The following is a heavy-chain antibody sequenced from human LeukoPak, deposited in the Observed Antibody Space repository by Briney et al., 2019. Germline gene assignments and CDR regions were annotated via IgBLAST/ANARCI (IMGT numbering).Heavy chain of an antibody. CDR3: ARLVVPAATYYFDY. CDR1: GGSISIYY. J-gene: IGHJ4*02. Sequence: SETLSLTCTVSGGSISIYYWSWIRQPPGKGLKWIGYIYYSGSTNYNPSLKSRVTISVDTSKNQFSLKLSSVTAADTAVYYCARLVVPAATYYFDYWGQGTLVTVSS. CDR2: IYYSGST. V-gene: IGHV4-59*08. D-gene: IGHD2-2*01.